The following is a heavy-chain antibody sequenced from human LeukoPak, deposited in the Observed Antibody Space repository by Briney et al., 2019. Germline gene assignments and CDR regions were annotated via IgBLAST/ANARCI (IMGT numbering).Heavy chain of an antibody. CDR1: GFTFSSYA. CDR3: AKDLVTMIVVVIGGMDV. CDR2: ISGSGGST. D-gene: IGHD3-22*01. J-gene: IGHJ6*02. V-gene: IGHV3-23*01. Sequence: PGGSLRLSCAASGFTFSSYAMSWVRQAPGKGLEWVSAISGSGGSTYYADSVKGRFTISRDNSKNTLYLQMNSLRAEDTAVYYCAKDLVTMIVVVIGGMDVWGQGTTVTVSS.